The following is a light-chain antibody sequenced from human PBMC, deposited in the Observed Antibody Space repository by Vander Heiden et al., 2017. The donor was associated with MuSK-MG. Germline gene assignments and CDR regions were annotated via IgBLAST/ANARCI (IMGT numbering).Light chain of an antibody. CDR1: SGDVGAYNF. CDR3: SSYTTSSTLV. CDR2: EVN. Sequence: QSALTQPASVSGSPGQSITISCTGTSGDVGAYNFVSCYQQPPDNPPILIFYEVNIRPSGVTSRFSASKSDTTASLTISGLQTEDDAYYYCSSYTTSSTLVFGAGTKVTVL. J-gene: IGLJ1*01. V-gene: IGLV2-14*01.